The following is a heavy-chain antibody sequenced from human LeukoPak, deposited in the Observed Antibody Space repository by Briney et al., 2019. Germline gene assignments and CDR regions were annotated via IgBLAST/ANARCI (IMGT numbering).Heavy chain of an antibody. J-gene: IGHJ3*02. D-gene: IGHD6-19*01. CDR3: ARVGYSSGEGGLLDAFDI. CDR1: GFTFNTYW. Sequence: GGSLRLSCAASGFTFNTYWMHWVRQAPGTGLVWVSRINNDGSDMSYADSVKGRFTISRDNAKNTLYLQMNSLRVEDKAVYYCARVGYSSGEGGLLDAFDIWGQGTMVTVSS. CDR2: INNDGSDM. V-gene: IGHV3-74*01.